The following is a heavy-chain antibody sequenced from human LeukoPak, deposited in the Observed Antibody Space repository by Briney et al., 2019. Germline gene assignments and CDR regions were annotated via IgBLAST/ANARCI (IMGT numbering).Heavy chain of an antibody. D-gene: IGHD3-3*01. CDR2: IIPIFGTA. J-gene: IGHJ4*02. Sequence: GASAKVSCKASGGTFSSYAISWVRQAPGQGLEWMGGIIPIFGTANYAQKFQGRVTMTTDTSTSTAYMELRSLRSDDTAVYYCARGGSDFWSGRSSDYWGQGTLVTVSS. V-gene: IGHV1-69*05. CDR1: GGTFSSYA. CDR3: ARGGSDFWSGRSSDY.